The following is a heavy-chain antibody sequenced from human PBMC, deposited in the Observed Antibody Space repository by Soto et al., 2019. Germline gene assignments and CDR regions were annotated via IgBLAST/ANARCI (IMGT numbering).Heavy chain of an antibody. CDR2: IYYSGST. J-gene: IGHJ6*03. CDR3: ARADFWSGYRTEYYYYYMDV. D-gene: IGHD3-3*01. V-gene: IGHV4-59*08. Sequence: QVQLQESGPGLVKPPETLSLTCTVSGGSISSYYWSWIRQPPGKGLEWIGYIYYSGSTNYNPSLKRRVAISVDTSKHQFSLKLSSVTAADTAVYYCARADFWSGYRTEYYYYYMDVWGKGTTVTVSS. CDR1: GGSISSYY.